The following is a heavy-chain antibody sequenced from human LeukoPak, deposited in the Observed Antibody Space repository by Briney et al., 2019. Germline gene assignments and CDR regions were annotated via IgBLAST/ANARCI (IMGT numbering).Heavy chain of an antibody. V-gene: IGHV4-59*01. CDR3: ARARMWLGP. CDR1: GGSISSYY. Sequence: KTPETLSLTCTVSGGSISSYYWSWIRQPPGKGLEWFGYIYYSGSTNYNPSLQRRVTISVDTSKNQFSLNLSSVTAADTAVYYWARARMWLGPLGQGTLVTVSS. CDR2: IYYSGST. J-gene: IGHJ5*02.